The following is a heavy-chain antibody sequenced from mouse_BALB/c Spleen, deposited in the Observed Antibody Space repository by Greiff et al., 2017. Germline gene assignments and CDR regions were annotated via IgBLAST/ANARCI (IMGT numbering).Heavy chain of an antibody. V-gene: IGHV5-6-3*01. CDR1: GFTFSSYG. CDR3: ASVLEGYGAMGY. CDR2: INSNGGST. Sequence: DVQLVESGAGLVQPGGSVKLSCAASGFTFSSYGMSWVRQTPDKRLEWVGTINSNGGSTYYPASVKGRFTISRDNAKNTLYLQMSSLKSEDTAMYYCASVLEGYGAMGYWGQGTSVTVSS. J-gene: IGHJ4*01. D-gene: IGHD2-14*01.